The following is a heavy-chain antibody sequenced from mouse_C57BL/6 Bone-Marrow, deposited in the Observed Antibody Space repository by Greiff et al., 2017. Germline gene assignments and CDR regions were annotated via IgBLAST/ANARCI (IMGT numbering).Heavy chain of an antibody. Sequence: VQLQQSGPELVKPGASVKISCKASGYTFTDYYMNWVKPSHGKSLEWIGDINPNNGGTSYNQKFKGKATLTVDKSSSTAYLDLRSLTSEDSAVYYCARDFYYGRDYAMDYWGQGTSVTVSS. CDR3: ARDFYYGRDYAMDY. V-gene: IGHV1-26*01. CDR1: GYTFTDYY. CDR2: INPNNGGT. D-gene: IGHD1-1*01. J-gene: IGHJ4*01.